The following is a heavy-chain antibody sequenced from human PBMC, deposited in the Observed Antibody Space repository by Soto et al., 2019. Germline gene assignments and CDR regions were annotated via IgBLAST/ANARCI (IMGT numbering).Heavy chain of an antibody. CDR1: GGSISNSRYY. V-gene: IGHV4-39*01. CDR2: IYHTGNT. J-gene: IGHJ4*02. Sequence: SETLSLTCTVSGGSISNSRYYWAWIRQPPGKGLEWIGSIYHTGNTYYNPSLKSRVTISVDTSKNQFSLKLDSVTAADTAVYFCVSHRNYIVVSGSFFDYWSQGTLVTVSS. D-gene: IGHD6-19*01. CDR3: VSHRNYIVVSGSFFDY.